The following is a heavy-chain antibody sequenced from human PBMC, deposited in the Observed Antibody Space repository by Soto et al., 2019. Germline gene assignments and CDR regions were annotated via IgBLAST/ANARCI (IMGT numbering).Heavy chain of an antibody. D-gene: IGHD6-13*01. Sequence: QVQLVESGGGVVQPGRSLRLSCAASGFTFSNYGMHWVRQAPGKGLGWVAVVSYDGRNEYYEDSVKGRFTISRDNPKNTLYLQMNSLRAEDTAVYYCAKEITAAGLDYWGQGTLVTVSS. CDR3: AKEITAAGLDY. V-gene: IGHV3-30*18. CDR2: VSYDGRNE. J-gene: IGHJ4*02. CDR1: GFTFSNYG.